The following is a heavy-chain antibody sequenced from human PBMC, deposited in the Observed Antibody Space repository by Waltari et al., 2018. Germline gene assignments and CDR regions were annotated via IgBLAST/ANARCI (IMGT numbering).Heavy chain of an antibody. CDR1: GGSFSGYY. V-gene: IGHV4-34*01. Sequence: QVQLQQWGAGLLKPSETLSLTCAVYGGSFSGYYWSWIRQPPGKGLEWIGESNHSGSTNYNPSLKSRVTISVYTSKNQFSLKLSSVTAADTAVYYCARGKGLRFLEWLFHWGQGTLVTVSS. CDR3: ARGKGLRFLEWLFH. J-gene: IGHJ4*02. CDR2: SNHSGST. D-gene: IGHD3-3*01.